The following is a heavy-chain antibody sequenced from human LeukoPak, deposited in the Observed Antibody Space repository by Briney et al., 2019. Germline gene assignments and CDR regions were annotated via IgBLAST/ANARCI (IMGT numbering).Heavy chain of an antibody. D-gene: IGHD3-22*01. V-gene: IGHV4-39*01. CDR2: IYYSGNT. J-gene: IGHJ4*02. Sequence: SETLSLTCTVSGVSISSSNSYWGWIRQPPGKGLEWIGSIYYSGNTYYNASLKSQVSISIDTSKNQFSLKLSSVTAADTAVYYCASDSSGYYKFDYWGQGTLVTVSS. CDR3: ASDSSGYYKFDY. CDR1: GVSISSSNSY.